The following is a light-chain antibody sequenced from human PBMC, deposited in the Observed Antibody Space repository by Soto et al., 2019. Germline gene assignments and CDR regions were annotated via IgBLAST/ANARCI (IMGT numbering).Light chain of an antibody. CDR2: KAS. CDR1: QSISSW. Sequence: DIQMARSPSTLSASVGVRVTNTCLATQSISSWVAVVQRISGKCPKLLIYKASSLESGVPSRVSRSGSRTEFTLTISNLQPDDFATYYCQQYNSYPIIFGQGTRLEIK. J-gene: IGKJ5*01. CDR3: QQYNSYPII. V-gene: IGKV1-5*03.